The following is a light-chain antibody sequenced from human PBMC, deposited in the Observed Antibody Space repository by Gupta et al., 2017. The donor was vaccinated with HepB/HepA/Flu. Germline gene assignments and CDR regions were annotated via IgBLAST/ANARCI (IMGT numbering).Light chain of an antibody. CDR1: NLGDMS. CDR2: QHN. CDR3: PAWKITTWV. V-gene: IGLV3-1*01. Sequence: SYELIQPPSLSVSPGQPASITCSGNNLGDMSVSWYRQKPDQSPVLVFEQHNKRPSGIPELFYGADYAKTAHMTRGGTEAAEDDYLYCPAWKITTWVFGGGTKMTFL. J-gene: IGLJ2*01.